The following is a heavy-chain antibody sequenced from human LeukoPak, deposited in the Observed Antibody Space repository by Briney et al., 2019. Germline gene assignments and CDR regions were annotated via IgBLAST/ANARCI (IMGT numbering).Heavy chain of an antibody. V-gene: IGHV4-59*01. CDR1: GGSISSYY. CDR3: ARYIVSYPHDAFDI. CDR2: IYYSGST. D-gene: IGHD1-26*01. Sequence: SETLSLTCTVSGGSISSYYWSWIRQPPGKGLEWIGYIYYSGSTSYNPSLKSRVTISVDTSKKQFSLKLGSVTAADTAFYYCARYIVSYPHDAFDIWGQGTMVTVSS. J-gene: IGHJ3*02.